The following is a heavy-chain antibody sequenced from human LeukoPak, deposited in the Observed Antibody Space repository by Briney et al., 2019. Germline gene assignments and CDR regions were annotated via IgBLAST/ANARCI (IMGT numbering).Heavy chain of an antibody. Sequence: ASETLSLTCTVSGGSIRNYYWSWIRQPPGQGLEWIGYVYYSGSTNYNPSLTSRVTISVDTSKNQFSLKLSSVTAADTAVYYCATSPGTTGTTWGQGTLVTVSS. CDR3: ATSPGTTGTT. J-gene: IGHJ4*02. CDR1: GGSIRNYY. D-gene: IGHD1-1*01. V-gene: IGHV4-59*08. CDR2: VYYSGST.